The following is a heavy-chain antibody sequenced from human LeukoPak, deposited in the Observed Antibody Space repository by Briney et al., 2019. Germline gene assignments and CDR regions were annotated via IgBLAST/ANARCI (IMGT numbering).Heavy chain of an antibody. CDR3: ARLYRYCSGGTCYTDRGYYFDY. D-gene: IGHD2-15*01. CDR2: ISGSGRTT. V-gene: IGHV3-23*01. Sequence: GGSLRLSCVAPGFTFSSYAMSWVRQAPGKGLEWVSTISGSGRTTFFADSVKGRFTISRDNSKNTLSLQMNSLRAEDTAIYYCARLYRYCSGGTCYTDRGYYFDYWGQGTLVTASS. CDR1: GFTFSSYA. J-gene: IGHJ4*02.